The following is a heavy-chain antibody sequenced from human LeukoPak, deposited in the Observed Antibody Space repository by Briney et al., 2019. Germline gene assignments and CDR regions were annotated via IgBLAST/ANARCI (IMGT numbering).Heavy chain of an antibody. CDR2: ISSSSSYI. V-gene: IGHV3-21*01. CDR1: GFTFSSYE. J-gene: IGHJ3*02. Sequence: GGSLRLSCAASGFTFSSYEMNWVRQAPGKGLEWVSSISSSSSYIHYADSVKGRFTISRDNAKKSLYLQMNSLRAEDTAVYYCARSTREAGDSSTDIWGQGTMVTVSS. D-gene: IGHD4-17*01. CDR3: ARSTREAGDSSTDI.